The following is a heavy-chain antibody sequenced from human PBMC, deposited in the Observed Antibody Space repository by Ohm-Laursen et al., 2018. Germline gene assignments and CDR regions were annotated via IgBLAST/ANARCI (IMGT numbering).Heavy chain of an antibody. D-gene: IGHD6-13*01. J-gene: IGHJ4*02. V-gene: IGHV3-23*01. CDR3: ARDSRSAAGIFDY. CDR1: GFTFSSYA. CDR2: ISGSGGST. Sequence: SLRLSCSASGFTFSSYAMSWVRQAPGKGLEWVSAISGSGGSTYYADSVKGRFTISRDNAKNSLYLQMNSLRAEDTAVYYCARDSRSAAGIFDYWGQGTLVTVSS.